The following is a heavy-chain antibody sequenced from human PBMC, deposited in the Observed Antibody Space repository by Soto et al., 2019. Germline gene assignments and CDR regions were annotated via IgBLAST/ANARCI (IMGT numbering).Heavy chain of an antibody. J-gene: IGHJ4*02. CDR3: ARDGYSSGWYGDYFDY. CDR1: GFTFSSYS. V-gene: IGHV3-21*01. Sequence: GGSLRLSCAASGFTFSSYSMNWVRQAPGKGLEWVSSISSSTSYIYYADSVKGRFTISRDNAKNTLYLQMNSLRAEDTAVYYCARDGYSSGWYGDYFDYWGQGTLVTVSS. CDR2: ISSSTSYI. D-gene: IGHD6-19*01.